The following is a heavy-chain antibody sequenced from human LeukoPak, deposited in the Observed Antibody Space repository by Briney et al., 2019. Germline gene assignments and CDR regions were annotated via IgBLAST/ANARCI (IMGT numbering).Heavy chain of an antibody. D-gene: IGHD6-19*01. CDR1: GFTFSSYA. CDR3: AKYSSGWYNDY. J-gene: IGHJ4*02. Sequence: GGSLRLSYAASGFTFSSYAMSWVRQAPGKGLEWVSTISSSGGSTYYADSVKGRFTISRDTSKNTLYLQMNSLRVEDTAVYYCAKYSSGWYNDYWGQGTLVTVSS. CDR2: ISSSGGST. V-gene: IGHV3-23*01.